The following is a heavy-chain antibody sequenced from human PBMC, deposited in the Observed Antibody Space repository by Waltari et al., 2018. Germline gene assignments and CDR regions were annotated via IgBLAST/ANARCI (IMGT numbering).Heavy chain of an antibody. CDR2: IYNMGST. D-gene: IGHD1-26*01. Sequence: QVQLQESGPGLVKPSETLSLTCTVPGGSLSSYYWRWIRPPQGKGLVWIGYIYNMGSTNYNPSLKSRVTMSVDTSKNQFSLKLSSVTAADTAVYFCARQGGDSGGRYTVYLFDSWGQGTLVTVSS. V-gene: IGHV4-59*08. CDR1: GGSLSSYY. J-gene: IGHJ4*02. CDR3: ARQGGDSGGRYTVYLFDS.